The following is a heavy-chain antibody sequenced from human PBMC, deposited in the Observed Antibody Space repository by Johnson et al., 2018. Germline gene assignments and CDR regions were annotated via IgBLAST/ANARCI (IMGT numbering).Heavy chain of an antibody. J-gene: IGHJ3*02. CDR1: GFTFSSYA. D-gene: IGHD3-22*01. CDR2: ISYDGSNK. CDR3: AKDLPGPNYYDSSGYPRDAFDI. Sequence: QVQLVQSGGGVVQPGRSLRLSCAASGFTFSSYAMHWVRQAPGKGLEWVAVISYDGSNKYYADSVKGRFTISRDNSKNTLYLQMNSLRAEDTALYYWAKDLPGPNYYDSSGYPRDAFDIWGQGTMVTVSS. V-gene: IGHV3-30*04.